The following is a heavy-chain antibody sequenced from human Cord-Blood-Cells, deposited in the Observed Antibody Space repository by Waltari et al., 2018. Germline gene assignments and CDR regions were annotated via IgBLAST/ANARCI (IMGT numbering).Heavy chain of an antibody. CDR2: IKHSGST. V-gene: IGHV4-34*01. Sequence: QVQLQQWGAGLLKPSETLSLTCAVYGGSFSGYYWSWIRQPPGKGLEWIGEIKHSGSTNYNPSLKSRVTISVDTSKNQFSLKLSSVTAADTAVYYCARHVPAAIYFQHWGQGTLVTVSS. CDR1: GGSFSGYY. D-gene: IGHD2-2*01. CDR3: ARHVPAAIYFQH. J-gene: IGHJ1*01.